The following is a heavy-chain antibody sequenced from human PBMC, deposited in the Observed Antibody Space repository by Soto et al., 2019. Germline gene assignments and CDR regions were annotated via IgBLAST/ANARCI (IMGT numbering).Heavy chain of an antibody. CDR2: FNGNGGLT. D-gene: IGHD2-21*01. Sequence: GGSLRLSCASSGFTFSSYGMTWVHQAAGRGLEWVSTFNGNGGLTYYADSVKGRFTISRDNSKNTLYLQMDSLRAEDSPISYCATHNSLHWFDPCGQGPLVTVSS. CDR1: GFTFSSYG. V-gene: IGHV3-23*01. CDR3: ATHNSLHWFDP. J-gene: IGHJ5*02.